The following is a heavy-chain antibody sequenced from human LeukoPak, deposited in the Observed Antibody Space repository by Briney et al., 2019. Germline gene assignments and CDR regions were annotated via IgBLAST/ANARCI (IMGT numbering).Heavy chain of an antibody. CDR1: GDPISGYSNYK. V-gene: IGHV4-61*01. CDR3: AREYSGFDY. J-gene: IGHJ4*02. CDR2: IYYHGGT. D-gene: IGHD6-13*01. Sequence: SETLALTCTVSGDPISGYSNYKWSWIRQPPGKGLEWIGYIYYHGGTNYNPSLKSRVTISVDTSKNQFSLKLSSVTAADTAVYYCAREYSGFDYWGQGTLVTVSS.